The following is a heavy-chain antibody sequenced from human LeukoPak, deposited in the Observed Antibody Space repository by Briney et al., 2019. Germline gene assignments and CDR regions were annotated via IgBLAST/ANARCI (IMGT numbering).Heavy chain of an antibody. CDR3: ARDGLLYDSSGYYYVSAFDI. Sequence: GGSLTLSCATSGFTFSDYYMIWIRQAPGGGLEWVSYIPTSGSTVYYADSVKGRFTISRDNAKNSLYLQMNSLRAEDTAVYYCARDGLLYDSSGYYYVSAFDIWGQGTMVTVSS. CDR1: GFTFSDYY. CDR2: IPTSGSTV. V-gene: IGHV3-11*04. D-gene: IGHD3-22*01. J-gene: IGHJ3*02.